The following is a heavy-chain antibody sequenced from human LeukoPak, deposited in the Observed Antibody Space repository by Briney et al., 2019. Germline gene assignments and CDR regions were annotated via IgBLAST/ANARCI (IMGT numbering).Heavy chain of an antibody. Sequence: PSEALSLTCNVSGDSLTYDYWSWIRQSPGKGLEWIAYIYYSGGTKYNPSLKSRVTITVDTSKNQFYLTLSSVTAADTAFYYCARGLTGSYGLSSFDIWGKGSLVTVSS. CDR2: IYYSGGT. CDR1: GDSLTYDY. D-gene: IGHD1-26*01. V-gene: IGHV4-59*01. CDR3: ARGLTGSYGLSSFDI. J-gene: IGHJ4*02.